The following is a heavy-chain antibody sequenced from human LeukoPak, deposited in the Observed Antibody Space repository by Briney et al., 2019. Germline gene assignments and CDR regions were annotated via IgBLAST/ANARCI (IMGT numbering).Heavy chain of an antibody. Sequence: GGSLRLSCAASGFTFNSYVMSWVRQAPGKGLEWVSGISGPGRTTYYADSVKGRFTISRDNSKNTLILQMNSLRAEDTAVYYCAKSGYNRFDYWGQGILVTVSS. CDR2: ISGPGRTT. CDR3: AKSGYNRFDY. V-gene: IGHV3-23*01. J-gene: IGHJ4*02. D-gene: IGHD5-24*01. CDR1: GFTFNSYV.